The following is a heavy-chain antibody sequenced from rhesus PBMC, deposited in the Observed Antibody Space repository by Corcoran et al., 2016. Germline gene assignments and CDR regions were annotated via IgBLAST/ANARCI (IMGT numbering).Heavy chain of an antibody. D-gene: IGHD1-26*01. CDR2: IYWDDDK. Sequence: QVTLKESGPALVKPTQTPTLTCTFSGFSLTTSGMGVGWIRQPPGKALEWLALIYWDDDKRYSTSLKNRLTISKDISKSQVVLTMTNMDPVDTATYYCARGNWNYRTFDFWGQGLRVTVSS. V-gene: IGHV2-174*01. CDR1: GFSLTTSGMG. CDR3: ARGNWNYRTFDF. J-gene: IGHJ3*01.